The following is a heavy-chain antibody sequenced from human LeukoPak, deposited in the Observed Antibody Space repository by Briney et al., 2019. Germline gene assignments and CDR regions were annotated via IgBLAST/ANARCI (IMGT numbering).Heavy chain of an antibody. CDR1: GFTFSSYW. Sequence: GGSLRLSRAASGFTFSSYWMHWVRQAPGKGLVWVSRINTDGSSTSYADSVKGRFTISRDNAKNTLFLQMNSLRAEDTALYYCARNRILPTAMANWFDPWGQGTLVTVSS. CDR2: INTDGSST. CDR3: ARNRILPTAMANWFDP. V-gene: IGHV3-74*01. D-gene: IGHD2-2*01. J-gene: IGHJ5*02.